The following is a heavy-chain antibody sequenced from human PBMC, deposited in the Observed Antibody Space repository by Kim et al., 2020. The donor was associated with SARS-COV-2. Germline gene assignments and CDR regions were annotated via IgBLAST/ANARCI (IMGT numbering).Heavy chain of an antibody. Sequence: SVKVSCKASGGTFSSYAISWVRQAPGQGLEWMGGIIPIFGTANYAQKFQGRVTITADESTSTAYMELSSLRSEDTAVYYCAKSMVRRPAGYYYYGMDVWGQGTTVTVSS. J-gene: IGHJ6*02. CDR2: IIPIFGTA. D-gene: IGHD3-10*01. CDR3: AKSMVRRPAGYYYYGMDV. CDR1: GGTFSSYA. V-gene: IGHV1-69*13.